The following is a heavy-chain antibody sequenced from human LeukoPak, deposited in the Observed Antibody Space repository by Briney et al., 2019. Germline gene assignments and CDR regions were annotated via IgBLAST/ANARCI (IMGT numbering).Heavy chain of an antibody. CDR2: IYTSGST. CDR3: ARHPPYDSSGYQEYYFDY. CDR1: GGSIISYY. D-gene: IGHD3-22*01. V-gene: IGHV4-4*09. Sequence: SETLSLTCTVSGGSIISYYCSWIRQPPGKGLEWIGYIYTSGSTNYNPSLKSRVTISVDPSKNQFSLKLSSVTAADTAVYYCARHPPYDSSGYQEYYFDYWGQGTLVTVSS. J-gene: IGHJ4*02.